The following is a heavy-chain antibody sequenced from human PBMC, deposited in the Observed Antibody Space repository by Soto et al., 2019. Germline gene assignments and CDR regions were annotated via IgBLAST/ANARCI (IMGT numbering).Heavy chain of an antibody. CDR2: IRTKADRYST. CDR3: VREVPQLWFDS. D-gene: IGHD1-1*01. V-gene: IGHV3-72*01. CDR1: GFSFSDHH. Sequence: EVQLVESVGGLAQPGRSLTLSCAASGFSFSDHHMVWVRQAPGKGLEWVGRIRTKADRYSTDYAASVKDRFIISRDDAKNLWFLHLNPLQTADTAVYFCVREVPQLWFDSWGRGTLVTVSS. J-gene: IGHJ5*01.